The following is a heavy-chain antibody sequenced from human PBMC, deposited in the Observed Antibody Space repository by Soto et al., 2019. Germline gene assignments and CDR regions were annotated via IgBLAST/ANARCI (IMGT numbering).Heavy chain of an antibody. CDR1: GGSISSSNW. V-gene: IGHV4-4*02. CDR2: IYYSGST. CDR3: ARATGQGTNDYGDYQNWFDP. Sequence: SETLSLTCAVSGGSISSSNWWSWGRQPPGKGLEWIGEIYYSGSTNYNPSLKSRVTISVDTSKNQFSLKLSSVTAADTAVYYCARATGQGTNDYGDYQNWFDPWGQGTLVTVSS. J-gene: IGHJ5*02. D-gene: IGHD4-17*01.